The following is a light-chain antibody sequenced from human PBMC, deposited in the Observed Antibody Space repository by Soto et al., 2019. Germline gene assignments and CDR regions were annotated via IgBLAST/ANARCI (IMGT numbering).Light chain of an antibody. CDR3: QPYSKWPRP. Sequence: EIVMTQSPATLSVSPGERATLSCRASQSVSSNLAWYQQKPGQAPRLLIYGASTRATGIPARFSGSGSGTEFTLTISSLQTEDFAVYYCQPYSKWPRPFGQGTEVEIK. J-gene: IGKJ1*01. CDR2: GAS. V-gene: IGKV3-15*01. CDR1: QSVSSN.